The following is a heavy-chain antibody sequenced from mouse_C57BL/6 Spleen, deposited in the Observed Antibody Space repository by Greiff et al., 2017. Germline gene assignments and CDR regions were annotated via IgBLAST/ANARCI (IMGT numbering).Heavy chain of an antibody. J-gene: IGHJ2*01. CDR2: IRNKANGYTT. D-gene: IGHD1-1*01. Sequence: EVNLVESGGGLVQPGGSLSLSCAASGFTFTDYYMSWVRQPPGKALEWLGFIRNKANGYTTEYSASVKGRFTISRDNSQSILYRQMNALRAEDSATDYCALGSSYAPLDYWGQGTTLTVSS. CDR3: ALGSSYAPLDY. CDR1: GFTFTDYY. V-gene: IGHV7-3*01.